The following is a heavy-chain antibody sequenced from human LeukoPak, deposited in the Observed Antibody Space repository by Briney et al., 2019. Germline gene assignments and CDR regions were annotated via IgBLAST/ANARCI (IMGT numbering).Heavy chain of an antibody. CDR2: ISGSGGST. D-gene: IGHD5-18*01. Sequence: GGSLRLSCAASGFTLSSYSMNWVRQAPGKGLEWVSAISGSGGSTYYADSVKGRFTISRDNSKNTLYLQMNSLRAEDTAVYYCAKASWIQLWNFDYWGQGTLVTVSS. CDR1: GFTLSSYS. V-gene: IGHV3-23*01. J-gene: IGHJ4*02. CDR3: AKASWIQLWNFDY.